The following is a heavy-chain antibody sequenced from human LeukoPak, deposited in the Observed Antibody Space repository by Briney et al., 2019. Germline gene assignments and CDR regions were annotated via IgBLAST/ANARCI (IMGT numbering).Heavy chain of an antibody. D-gene: IGHD5-18*01. CDR2: INHSGST. J-gene: IGHJ5*02. CDR3: ARRAAGGIQLWLPGFDP. CDR1: GGSFGGYY. Sequence: PSETLSLTCAVYGGSFGGYYWSWIRQPPGKGLEWIGEINHSGSTNYNPSLKSRVTISVDTSKNQFSLKLSSVTAADTAVYYCARRAAGGIQLWLPGFDPWGQGTLVTVSS. V-gene: IGHV4-34*01.